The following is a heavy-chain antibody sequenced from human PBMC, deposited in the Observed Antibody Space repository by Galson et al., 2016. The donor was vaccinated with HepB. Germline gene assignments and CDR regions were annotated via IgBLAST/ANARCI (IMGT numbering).Heavy chain of an antibody. Sequence: SLRLSCAASGFTFSTYAMSWVRQAPGKGLEWVSAISGSGGSTYYADSVKGRFTISRDNSKHTVYLQMNSLRAEDTAVYYCAKGYGVFDYWGQGTLVTVSS. J-gene: IGHJ4*02. CDR3: AKGYGVFDY. CDR1: GFTFSTYA. D-gene: IGHD4-17*01. CDR2: ISGSGGST. V-gene: IGHV3-23*01.